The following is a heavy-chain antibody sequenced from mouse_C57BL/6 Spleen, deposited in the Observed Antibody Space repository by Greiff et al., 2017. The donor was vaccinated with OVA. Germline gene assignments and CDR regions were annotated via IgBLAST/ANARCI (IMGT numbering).Heavy chain of an antibody. D-gene: IGHD2-4*01. CDR3: AREGYDYDGKFAY. Sequence: QVHVKQSGAELAKPGASVKLSCKASGYTFTSYWMHWVKQRPGQGLEWIGYINPSSGYTKYNQKFKDKATLTADKSSSTAYMQLSSLTYEDSAVYYCAREGYDYDGKFAYWGQGTLVTVSA. V-gene: IGHV1-7*01. CDR2: INPSSGYT. J-gene: IGHJ3*01. CDR1: GYTFTSYW.